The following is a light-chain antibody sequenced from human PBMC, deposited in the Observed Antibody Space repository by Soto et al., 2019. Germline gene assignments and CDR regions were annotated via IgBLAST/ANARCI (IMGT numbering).Light chain of an antibody. CDR1: QSVSSN. J-gene: IGKJ4*01. V-gene: IGKV3-15*01. CDR2: GAS. Sequence: EIVMTQSPATLSVSPGERATLSCRASQSVSSNLAWYQQKPGQAPRLLIYGASTRATGIPARFSGSGSGTEFTLTNSRLQSEGFAVYFCQQYNNWHLLTFGGGTQVEIK. CDR3: QQYNNWHLLT.